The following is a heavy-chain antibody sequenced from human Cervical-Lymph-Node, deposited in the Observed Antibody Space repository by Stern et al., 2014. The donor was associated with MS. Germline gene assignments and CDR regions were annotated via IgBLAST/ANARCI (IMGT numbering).Heavy chain of an antibody. CDR3: AHRHGWLRAFDI. CDR1: GFSLNSTGVG. D-gene: IGHD5-24*01. CDR2: IYWDDDK. J-gene: IGHJ3*02. V-gene: IGHV2-5*02. Sequence: QITLKESGPTLVKPTQTLTLTCTFSGFSLNSTGVGVGWIRQPPGKALEWLAIIYWDDDKRYSPSLQSRLTITKDPSKDQVVLTMTNLDPVDTATYFCAHRHGWLRAFDIWGPGTTVTVSS.